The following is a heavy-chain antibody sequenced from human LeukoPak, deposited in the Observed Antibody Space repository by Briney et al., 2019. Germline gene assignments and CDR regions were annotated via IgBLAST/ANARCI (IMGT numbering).Heavy chain of an antibody. CDR3: ARVLYNYGGWDYYYYYMDV. D-gene: IGHD1-1*01. J-gene: IGHJ6*03. CDR2: IYYSGST. CDR1: GGSFSGYY. V-gene: IGHV4-34*01. Sequence: PSETLSLTCAVYGGSFSGYYWSWIRQPPGKGLEWIGSIYYSGSTYYNPSLKSRVTISVDTSKNQFSLKLSSVTAADTAVYYCARVLYNYGGWDYYYYYMDVWGKGTTVTVSS.